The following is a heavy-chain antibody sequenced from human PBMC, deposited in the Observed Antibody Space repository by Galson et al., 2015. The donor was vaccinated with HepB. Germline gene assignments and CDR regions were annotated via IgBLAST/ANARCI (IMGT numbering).Heavy chain of an antibody. CDR3: ARGSAAGTWFDS. V-gene: IGHV3-21*01. D-gene: IGHD6-25*01. Sequence: SLRLSCAGSGFTLSSYSMNWVRQTPGKGLEWVSSISHSSSFIYHADSLKGRFSISRDNAKKSVYLQMNSLGVEDTAVYYCARGSAAGTWFDSWGQGILVTVSS. J-gene: IGHJ5*01. CDR1: GFTLSSYS. CDR2: ISHSSSFI.